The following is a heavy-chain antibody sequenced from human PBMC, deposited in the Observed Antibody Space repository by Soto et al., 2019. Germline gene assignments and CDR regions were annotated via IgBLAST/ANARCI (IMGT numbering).Heavy chain of an antibody. CDR1: NYTFITYG. CDR2: ITPYNGNT. V-gene: IGHV1-18*01. D-gene: IGHD2-2*01. J-gene: IGHJ4*02. Sequence: GASVKVSCKASNYTFITYGITWVRQAPGQGLEWVGWITPYNGNTNYGQNFQGRVTMTADTSTSTAYMELRSLTTDDTAVYYCARDTSFYFDYWGQGTRVTVS. CDR3: ARDTSFYFDY.